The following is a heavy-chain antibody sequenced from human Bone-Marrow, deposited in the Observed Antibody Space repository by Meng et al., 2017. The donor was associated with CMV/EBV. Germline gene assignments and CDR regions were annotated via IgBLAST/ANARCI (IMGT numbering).Heavy chain of an antibody. Sequence: GESLKISCAVSGFTFSSYWMSWVRQAPGKGLEWLANIKPDGTDKNYVDSVKGRFTISRDNAKSSLYLQMNSLRAEDTAVYYCARGVAPIDYWGQGTLVTVSS. D-gene: IGHD2-15*01. J-gene: IGHJ4*02. CDR3: ARGVAPIDY. V-gene: IGHV3-7*03. CDR2: IKPDGTDK. CDR1: GFTFSSYW.